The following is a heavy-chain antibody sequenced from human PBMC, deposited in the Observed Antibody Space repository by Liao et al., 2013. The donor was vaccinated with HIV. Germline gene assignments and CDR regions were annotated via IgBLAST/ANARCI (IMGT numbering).Heavy chain of an antibody. V-gene: IGHV4-39*07. D-gene: IGHD3-10*01. CDR1: GGSISSSSYY. J-gene: IGHJ4*02. CDR3: ARARLEITMVRGGPPWGLLDY. CDR2: IYYSGST. Sequence: QLQLQESGPGLVKPSETLSLTCTVSGGSISSSSYYWGWIRQPPGKGLEWIGSIYYSGSTYYNPSLKSRVTISVDTSKNQFSLKLSSVTAADTAVYYCARARLEITMVRGGPPWGLLDYWGQGTLVTVSS.